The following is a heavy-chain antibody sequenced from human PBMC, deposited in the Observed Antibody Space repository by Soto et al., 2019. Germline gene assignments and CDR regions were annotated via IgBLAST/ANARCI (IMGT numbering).Heavy chain of an antibody. J-gene: IGHJ6*02. CDR1: GFTFSDEW. CDR2: TNKDGSQK. V-gene: IGHV3-7*01. CDR3: AEDGYYNVFDV. Sequence: GGSLRLSCAASGFTFSDEWINWVRQAPGKGLEWVANTNKDGSQKYYVDSVKGRFTISRDNSKNSPYLQMNSLRAEDTAVYHCAEDGYYNVFDVWGQGTTVTVSS.